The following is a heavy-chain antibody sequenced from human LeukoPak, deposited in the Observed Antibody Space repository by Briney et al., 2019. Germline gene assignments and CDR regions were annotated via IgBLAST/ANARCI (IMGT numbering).Heavy chain of an antibody. Sequence: SQTLSLTCTVSGGSISSDSYYWSWIRQPAGKGLEWIGRIYTSGSTNYNPSLKSRVTISVDTSKNQFSLKLSSVTAADTAVYYCARAPNSPYSSSQRAAHAFDIWGQGTMVTVSS. V-gene: IGHV4-61*02. CDR2: IYTSGST. CDR1: GGSISSDSYY. D-gene: IGHD6-6*01. J-gene: IGHJ3*02. CDR3: ARAPNSPYSSSQRAAHAFDI.